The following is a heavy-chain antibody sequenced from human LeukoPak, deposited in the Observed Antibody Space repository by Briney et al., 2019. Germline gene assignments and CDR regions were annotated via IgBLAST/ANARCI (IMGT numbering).Heavy chain of an antibody. Sequence: GGSLRLSCAASGFTFSSYWMSWVRQAPGKGLEWVANIKQDGSEKYYVDSVKGRFTISRDNSKNTLYLQMNSLRAEDTAVYYCAKHSLLAYYFDYWGQGTLVTVSS. J-gene: IGHJ4*02. CDR3: AKHSLLAYYFDY. CDR1: GFTFSSYW. D-gene: IGHD6-13*01. V-gene: IGHV3-7*03. CDR2: IKQDGSEK.